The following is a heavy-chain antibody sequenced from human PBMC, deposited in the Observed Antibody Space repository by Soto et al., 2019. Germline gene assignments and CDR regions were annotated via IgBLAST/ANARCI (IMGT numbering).Heavy chain of an antibody. D-gene: IGHD3-22*01. CDR2: ISGSGGST. V-gene: IGHV3-23*01. J-gene: IGHJ5*02. Sequence: PGGSLRLSCAASGFTFSSYAMSWVRQAPGKGLEWVSAISGSGGSTYYADSVKGRFTISRDNSKNTLYLQMNSLRAEDTAVYYCARGGDYDDSSGLLTESWFDPWGQGTLVTVSS. CDR1: GFTFSSYA. CDR3: ARGGDYDDSSGLLTESWFDP.